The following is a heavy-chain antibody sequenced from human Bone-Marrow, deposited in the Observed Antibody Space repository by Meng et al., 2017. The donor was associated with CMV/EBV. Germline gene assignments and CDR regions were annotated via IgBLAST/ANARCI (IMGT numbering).Heavy chain of an antibody. CDR1: GYSISSGYY. Sequence: SETLSLTCTVSGYSISSGYYWGWIRQPPGKGLEWIGSIYHSGSTYYNPSLKSRVTISVDTSKNQFSLKLSSVTAADTAVYYCARDFWSGYYLGMDVWGQGTTVTVSS. CDR2: IYHSGST. CDR3: ARDFWSGYYLGMDV. J-gene: IGHJ6*02. V-gene: IGHV4-38-2*02. D-gene: IGHD3-3*01.